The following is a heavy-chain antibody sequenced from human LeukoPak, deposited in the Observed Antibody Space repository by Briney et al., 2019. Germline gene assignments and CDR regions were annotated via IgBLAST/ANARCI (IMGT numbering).Heavy chain of an antibody. CDR1: GFTFSSYW. CDR2: IKQDGSET. V-gene: IGHV3-7*01. D-gene: IGHD1-26*01. Sequence: PGGSLRLSCAASGFTFSSYWMSWVRQAPGKGLEWVASIKQDGSETYYVDSVKGRFTISRDNAKNLVYLQMNSLRAEDTAVYYCARGWSGSDFDFNNKWSQGTMVTVS. J-gene: IGHJ4*02. CDR3: ARGWSGSDFDFNNK.